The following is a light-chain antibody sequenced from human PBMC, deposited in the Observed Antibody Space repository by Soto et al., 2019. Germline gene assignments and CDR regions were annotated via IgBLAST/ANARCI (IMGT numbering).Light chain of an antibody. CDR1: SSDVGDYNY. V-gene: IGLV2-14*01. CDR2: DVS. J-gene: IGLJ1*01. Sequence: QSALTQPASVSGSPGQSITISCTGTSSDVGDYNYVSWYQQHPGKAPKLMIFDVSNRPSGVSNRFSGSTSGNTAPLTISGLQAEDEAEYYCTSYTSRSTDVFGTGTKVTVL. CDR3: TSYTSRSTDV.